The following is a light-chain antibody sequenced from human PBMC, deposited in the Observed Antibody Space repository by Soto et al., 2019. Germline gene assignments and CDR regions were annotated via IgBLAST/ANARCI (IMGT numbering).Light chain of an antibody. V-gene: IGKV1-5*03. CDR2: KTS. CDR3: QQYNSNPLT. J-gene: IGKJ4*01. Sequence: DIQMTQSPSTLSASVGDRVTITCRASQSFSSWLAWYQQKPGKAPNLLIYKTSTLESGVPSRFSGSGSGTEFTLTSSSLQPDDFATYYCQQYNSNPLTFGGGTKVEIK. CDR1: QSFSSW.